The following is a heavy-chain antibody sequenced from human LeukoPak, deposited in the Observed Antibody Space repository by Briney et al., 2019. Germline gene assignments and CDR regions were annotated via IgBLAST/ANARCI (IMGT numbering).Heavy chain of an antibody. CDR2: INPNSGGT. Sequence: ASVKVSCKASGYTFTGYYMHWVRQAPGQGLEWMGWINPNSGGTVYAQKFQGRVTMTRDTSSSTAYMELSRLRFDDTVVYYCARDRLRLGYERTNWFDPWGQGTLVTVSS. CDR3: ARDRLRLGYERTNWFDP. V-gene: IGHV1-2*02. J-gene: IGHJ5*02. D-gene: IGHD2-15*01. CDR1: GYTFTGYY.